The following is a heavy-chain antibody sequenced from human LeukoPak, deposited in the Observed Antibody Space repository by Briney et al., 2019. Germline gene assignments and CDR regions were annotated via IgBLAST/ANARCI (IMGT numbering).Heavy chain of an antibody. CDR1: GFTFSSYW. CDR3: ATGYSSSWPDY. Sequence: PGGSLRLSCVGSGFTFSSYWMSWVRQAPGKGLEWVANIKEDGSEKYYVDSVKGRFTTTRDNAKNALYLQMNSLRAEDTAVYYCATGYSSSWPDYWGQGTLVTVSS. D-gene: IGHD6-13*01. CDR2: IKEDGSEK. J-gene: IGHJ4*02. V-gene: IGHV3-7*01.